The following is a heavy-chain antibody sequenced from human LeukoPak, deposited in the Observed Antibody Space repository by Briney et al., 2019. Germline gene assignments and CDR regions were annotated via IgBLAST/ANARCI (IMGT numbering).Heavy chain of an antibody. Sequence: PPETLSLTCTVSGGSISSSSYYWGWIRQPPGKGLEWIGSIYYSGSTYYNPSLKSRVTISVDTSKNQFSLKLSSVTAADTAVYYCARIARDYYDSSGFYYWGQGTLVTVSS. CDR2: IYYSGST. CDR1: GGSISSSSYY. J-gene: IGHJ4*02. V-gene: IGHV4-39*01. CDR3: ARIARDYYDSSGFYY. D-gene: IGHD3-22*01.